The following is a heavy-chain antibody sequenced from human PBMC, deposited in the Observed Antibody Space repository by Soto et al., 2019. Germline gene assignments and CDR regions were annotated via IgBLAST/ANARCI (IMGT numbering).Heavy chain of an antibody. D-gene: IGHD3-10*01. Sequence: HPGGSLRLSCAASGFTFSSYAMHWVRQAPGKGLEWVAVISYDGSNKYYADSVKGRFTISRDNSKNTLYLQMNSLRAEDTAVYYCARDYHRSRITMVRGSLDVWGQGTTVTVSS. J-gene: IGHJ6*02. V-gene: IGHV3-30-3*01. CDR2: ISYDGSNK. CDR1: GFTFSSYA. CDR3: ARDYHRSRITMVRGSLDV.